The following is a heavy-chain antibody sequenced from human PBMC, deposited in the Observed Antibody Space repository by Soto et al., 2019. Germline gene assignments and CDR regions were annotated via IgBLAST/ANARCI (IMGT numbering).Heavy chain of an antibody. J-gene: IGHJ4*02. CDR1: GFTFSTYG. Sequence: QVQLVESGGVVDQPGKSLRLSCAASGFTFSTYGMHWVRQAPGKGLEWVAVIWYDGSNKYHGDSLKGRFTISRDNSKNTLYLQINNLRAEDTAVYYCGRDGALGDTAVVDSWGQGTLVTVSS. D-gene: IGHD5-18*01. CDR2: IWYDGSNK. V-gene: IGHV3-33*01. CDR3: GRDGALGDTAVVDS.